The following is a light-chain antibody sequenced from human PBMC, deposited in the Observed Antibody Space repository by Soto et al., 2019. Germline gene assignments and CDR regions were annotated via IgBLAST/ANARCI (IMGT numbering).Light chain of an antibody. CDR2: AAS. J-gene: IGKJ1*01. CDR1: RGISSY. CDR3: QHYSLVWA. V-gene: IGKV1-9*01. Sequence: DIQLTQSPSFLSASVGDRVTITCRASRGISSYLAWYQQKPGKAPKLLIYAASTLHTGVPSRFSGSGSGTEFTLTISSLQPEDFATYYCQHYSLVWAFGQGTKVDIK.